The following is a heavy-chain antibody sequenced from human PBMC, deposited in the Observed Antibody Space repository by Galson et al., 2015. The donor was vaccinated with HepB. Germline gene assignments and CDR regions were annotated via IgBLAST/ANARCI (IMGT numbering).Heavy chain of an antibody. Sequence: SLRLSCAASGFTFDDYGMSWVRQAPGKGLEWVSGINWNGGSTGYADSVKGRFTISRDNAKNSLYLQMNGLRAEDTALYYCARAWTTVTNLVPFDYWGQGTLVTVSS. CDR3: ARAWTTVTNLVPFDY. J-gene: IGHJ4*02. V-gene: IGHV3-20*04. CDR1: GFTFDDYG. CDR2: INWNGGST. D-gene: IGHD4-17*01.